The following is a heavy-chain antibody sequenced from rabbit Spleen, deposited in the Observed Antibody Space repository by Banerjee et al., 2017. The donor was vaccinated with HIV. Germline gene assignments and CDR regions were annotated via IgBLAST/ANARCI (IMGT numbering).Heavy chain of an antibody. CDR2: IYTGNSKT. CDR1: GVSFSSGYD. V-gene: IGHV1S43*01. D-gene: IGHD4-1*01. CDR3: VREVAARFSL. J-gene: IGHJ4*01. Sequence: QQQLVESGGGLVKPGASLTLTCKASGVSFSSGYDMCWVRQAPGKGLEWIACIYTGNSKTYYANWVNGRFTISSHNAQNTLFLQLNSLTAADTATYFCVREVAARFSLWGPGTLVTVS.